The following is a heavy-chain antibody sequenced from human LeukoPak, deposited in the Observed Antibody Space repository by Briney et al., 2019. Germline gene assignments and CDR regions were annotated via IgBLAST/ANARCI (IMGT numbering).Heavy chain of an antibody. CDR2: IHTSGST. V-gene: IGHV4-4*07. J-gene: IGHJ4*02. D-gene: IGHD3-22*01. CDR1: GGSISSYY. CDR3: ARDRYYYDSSGRPFDY. Sequence: SETLSLTCTVSGGSISSYYWSWIRQPAGKGLESIGRIHTSGSTNYNPSLKSRVTMSVDTSKNQFSLKLSSVTAADTAVYYCARDRYYYDSSGRPFDYWGQGTLVTVSS.